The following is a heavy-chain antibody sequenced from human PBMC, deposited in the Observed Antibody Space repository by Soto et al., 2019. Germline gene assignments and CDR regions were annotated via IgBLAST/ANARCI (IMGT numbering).Heavy chain of an antibody. CDR2: MNPNSGNT. V-gene: IGHV1-8*03. CDR1: GYTFTSYG. D-gene: IGHD3-10*01. J-gene: IGHJ4*02. CDR3: ARGGGRSSGSYSLTDY. Sequence: ASVKVSCKASGYTFTSYGINWVRQATGQGLEWMGWMNPNSGNTGYAQKFQGRVTITADESTSTAYMELSSLRSEDTAVYYCARGGGRSSGSYSLTDYWGQGTLVTVSS.